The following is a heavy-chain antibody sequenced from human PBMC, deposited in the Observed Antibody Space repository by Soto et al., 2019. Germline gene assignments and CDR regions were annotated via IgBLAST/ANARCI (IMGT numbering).Heavy chain of an antibody. CDR3: ARPTSNYDILTGYYHNWFDP. V-gene: IGHV4-39*01. Sequence: SETLSLTCTVSGGSISSSSYYWGWIRQPPGKGLEWIGSIYYSGSTYYNPSLKSRVTISVDTSKNQFSLKLSSVTAADTAVYYCARPTSNYDILTGYYHNWFDPWGQGTLVTVSS. CDR2: IYYSGST. CDR1: GGSISSSSYY. D-gene: IGHD3-9*01. J-gene: IGHJ5*02.